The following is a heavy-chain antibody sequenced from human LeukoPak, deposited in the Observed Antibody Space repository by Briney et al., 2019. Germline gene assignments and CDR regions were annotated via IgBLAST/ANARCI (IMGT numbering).Heavy chain of an antibody. CDR1: GFIFSSFT. J-gene: IGHJ4*02. V-gene: IGHV3-21*01. CDR3: TRGSYGDYGY. D-gene: IGHD4-17*01. Sequence: PGGSLRLSCAASGFIFSSFTMNWVRQAPGKGLEWVSSISSDSKSRYYADSVKGRFIISRDNAKNSLFLQMDSLRAEDTALYYCTRGSYGDYGYWGQGTLVTVSS. CDR2: ISSDSKSR.